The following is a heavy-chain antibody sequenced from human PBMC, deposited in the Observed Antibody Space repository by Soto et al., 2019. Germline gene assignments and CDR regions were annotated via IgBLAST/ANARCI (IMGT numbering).Heavy chain of an antibody. CDR1: GFTFSSYA. CDR2: ISYDGSNK. V-gene: IGHV3-30-3*01. Sequence: QVQLVESGGGVVQPGRSLRLSCAASGFTFSSYAMHWVRQAPGKGLEWVAVISYDGSNKYYADSVKGRFTISRDNSKNTLYLQMNSLRAEDTAVYYCARGQAQAFDIWGQGTMVTVSS. J-gene: IGHJ3*02. CDR3: ARGQAQAFDI.